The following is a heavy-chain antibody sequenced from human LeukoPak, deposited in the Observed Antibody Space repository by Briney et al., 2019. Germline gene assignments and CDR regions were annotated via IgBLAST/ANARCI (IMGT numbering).Heavy chain of an antibody. Sequence: ASVKVSCKASGGTFSSYAISWVRQAPGQGLEWMGGIIPIFGTANYAQKFQGRVTITADKSTSTAYIELCSLRSEDTAVYYCARGDIVVVPAASLYYYYGMDVWGKGTTVTVSS. D-gene: IGHD2-2*01. CDR3: ARGDIVVVPAASLYYYYGMDV. J-gene: IGHJ6*04. CDR1: GGTFSSYA. CDR2: IIPIFGTA. V-gene: IGHV1-69*06.